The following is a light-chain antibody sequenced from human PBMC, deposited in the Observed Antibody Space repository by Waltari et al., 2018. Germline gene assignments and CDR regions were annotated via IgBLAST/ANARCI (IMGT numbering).Light chain of an antibody. J-gene: IGLJ3*02. Sequence: QSLLTQPPSVSAAPGQRVTISCSGASSNVGTNYVSWYQVVPGTAPQLLIYATELRPPGIPGRFSGSKSGTSATLGISGLQTGDEADYFCEAWDSSLGAGVFGGVTKVTVL. V-gene: IGLV1-51*01. CDR2: ATE. CDR3: EAWDSSLGAGV. CDR1: SSNVGTNY.